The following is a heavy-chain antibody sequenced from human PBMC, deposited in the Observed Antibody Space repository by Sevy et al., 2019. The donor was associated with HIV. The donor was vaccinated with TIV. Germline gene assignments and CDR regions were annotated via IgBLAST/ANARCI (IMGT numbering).Heavy chain of an antibody. V-gene: IGHV3-21*01. D-gene: IGHD3-3*01. Sequence: GGSLRLSCAASGFTFSSYSMNWVRQAPGKGLEWVSSISSCSSYIYYADSVKGRFTISRDNAKNSLYLQMNSLRAEDTAVYYCARDVPYYDFWSGYYNYYYYGMDVWGQGTTVTVSS. CDR2: ISSCSSYI. J-gene: IGHJ6*02. CDR1: GFTFSSYS. CDR3: ARDVPYYDFWSGYYNYYYYGMDV.